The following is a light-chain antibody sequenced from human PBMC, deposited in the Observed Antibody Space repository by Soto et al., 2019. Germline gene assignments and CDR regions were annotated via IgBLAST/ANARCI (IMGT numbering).Light chain of an antibody. CDR3: QQYGGSYT. J-gene: IGKJ2*01. V-gene: IGKV3-20*01. CDR2: GAS. CDR1: QSVSSSY. Sequence: EIVLTQSPGTLSLSPGERATLSCRASQSVSSSYLAWYQQKPGQTPRLLFYGASSRATGIPDRFSGSGSGTYFPLTISRLEPEDFAVYYCQQYGGSYTFGQGTKLEIK.